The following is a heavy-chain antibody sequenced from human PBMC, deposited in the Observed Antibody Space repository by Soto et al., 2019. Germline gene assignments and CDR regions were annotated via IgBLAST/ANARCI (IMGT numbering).Heavy chain of an antibody. Sequence: QVQLVQSGGEVRKPGASVTVSCKASGYTFTSYGISWVRQAPGQGLEWMGWISGYNGKTNYGQKVQDRVTMTTDTSTSTVYLELRSLRFDDTAVYYCAREGAVPYYYYGMDVWGQGTTVTVCS. CDR1: GYTFTSYG. V-gene: IGHV1-18*01. J-gene: IGHJ6*02. CDR3: AREGAVPYYYYGMDV. D-gene: IGHD2-2*01. CDR2: ISGYNGKT.